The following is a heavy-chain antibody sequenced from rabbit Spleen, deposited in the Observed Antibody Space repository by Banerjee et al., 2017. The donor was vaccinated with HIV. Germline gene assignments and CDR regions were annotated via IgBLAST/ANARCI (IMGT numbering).Heavy chain of an antibody. V-gene: IGHV1S40*01. Sequence: QSLEESGGDLVKPGASLTLTCTASGFSFSSSDYMCWVRQAPGKGLEWISCIDVVKSGATYYANWAKGRFTISKTSSTTVTLQMTSLTAADTATYFCARDAAGREDFNLWGPGTLVTVS. D-gene: IGHD4-2*01. CDR1: GFSFSSSDY. CDR3: ARDAAGREDFNL. CDR2: IDVVKSGAT. J-gene: IGHJ4*01.